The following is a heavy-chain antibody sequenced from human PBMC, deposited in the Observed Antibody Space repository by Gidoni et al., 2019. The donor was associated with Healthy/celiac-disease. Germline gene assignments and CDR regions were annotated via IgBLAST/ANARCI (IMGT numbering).Heavy chain of an antibody. V-gene: IGHV3-7*03. D-gene: IGHD2-15*01. CDR2: IKQDGSEK. CDR1: GFTFSSYW. J-gene: IGHJ3*02. Sequence: EVQLVESGGGLVQPGVSLRLSCAASGFTFSSYWISWVRQAPGKGLEWVANIKQDGSEKYYVDSVKGRFTISRDNAKNSLYLQMNSLRAEDTAVYYCARVPYYCSGGSCYLDAFDIWGQGTMVTVSS. CDR3: ARVPYYCSGGSCYLDAFDI.